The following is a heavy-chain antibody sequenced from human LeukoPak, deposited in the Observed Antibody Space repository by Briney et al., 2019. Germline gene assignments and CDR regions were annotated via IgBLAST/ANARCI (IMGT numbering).Heavy chain of an antibody. J-gene: IGHJ4*02. CDR3: AREQVARALFDY. D-gene: IGHD5-12*01. Sequence: SETLSLTCTVSGGSISSYYWSWVRQPPGKGLEWIGFVYYTGSTNYNPSLKSRVTISVDTSKNQFSLKLSSVTAADTAVYYCAREQVARALFDYWGQGTLVTVSS. CDR2: VYYTGST. CDR1: GGSISSYY. V-gene: IGHV4-59*01.